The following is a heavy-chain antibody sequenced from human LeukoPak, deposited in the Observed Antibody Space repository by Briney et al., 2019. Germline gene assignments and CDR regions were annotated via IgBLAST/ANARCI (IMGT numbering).Heavy chain of an antibody. CDR3: AKGQLVRGEFDY. D-gene: IGHD6-6*01. J-gene: IGHJ4*02. V-gene: IGHV3-23*01. CDR2: IIGSGGST. CDR1: GFTFSSYA. Sequence: GGSLRLSCAASGFTFSSYAMSWVRQAPGKGLEWVSDIIGSGGSTYYAASVKGRYTISSDNSTNTPYLQMNGLRADDTAVYYGAKGQLVRGEFDYWGQGTLATVSS.